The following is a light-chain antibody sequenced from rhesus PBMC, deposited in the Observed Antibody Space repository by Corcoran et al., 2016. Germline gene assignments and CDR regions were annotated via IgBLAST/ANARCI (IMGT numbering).Light chain of an antibody. J-gene: IGKJ3*01. CDR1: QGISSL. CDR3: QQYSSRPFT. CDR2: KAS. Sequence: DIQMTQSPSSLSASVGDTVTITRRASQGISSLLARYHQKPGKAPKLLIYKASSLQSGVPTRFSGSGSGTDFTLTISRLQSEDFATYYGQQYSSRPFTFGPGTKLDIK. V-gene: IGKV1-22*01.